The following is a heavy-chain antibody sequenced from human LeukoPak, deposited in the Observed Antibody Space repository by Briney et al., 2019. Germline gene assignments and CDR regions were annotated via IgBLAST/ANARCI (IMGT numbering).Heavy chain of an antibody. CDR1: GYTFTSYY. CDR2: INPSGGST. V-gene: IGHV1-46*01. J-gene: IGHJ3*02. Sequence: ASVKVSCKASGYTFTSYYMHWVRQAPGQGLEWMGIINPSGGSTSYAQRFQGRVTMTRDTSTSTVYMELSSLRSEDTAVYYCARDKQLLSPSYAFDIWGQGTMVTVSS. CDR3: ARDKQLLSPSYAFDI. D-gene: IGHD2-2*01.